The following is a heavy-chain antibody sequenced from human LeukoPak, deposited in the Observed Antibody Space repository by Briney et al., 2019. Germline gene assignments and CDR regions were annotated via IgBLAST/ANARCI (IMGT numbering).Heavy chain of an antibody. Sequence: SQTLSLTCAISGDSVSSNSAAWNWIRQSPSRGPEWLGRTYYRSKWYNDYAVSVKSRITINPDTSKNQFSLQLSSVTAADTAVYYCAAMVRGVAATYYFDYWGQGTLVTVSS. J-gene: IGHJ4*02. CDR2: TYYRSKWYN. CDR1: GDSVSSNSAA. D-gene: IGHD3-10*01. CDR3: AAMVRGVAATYYFDY. V-gene: IGHV6-1*01.